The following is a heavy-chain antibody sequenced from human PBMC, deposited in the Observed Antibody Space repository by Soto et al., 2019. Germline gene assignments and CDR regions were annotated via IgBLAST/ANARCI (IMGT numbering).Heavy chain of an antibody. CDR1: GGSFSGYY. V-gene: IGHV4-34*01. CDR2: INHSGST. CDR3: ARWGGFTTIGSYYYYGMDV. Sequence: SETLSLTCAVYGGSFSGYYCSWIRQPPGKGLEWIGEINHSGSTNYNPSLKSRVTISVDTSKNQFSLKLSSVTAADTAVYYCARWGGFTTIGSYYYYGMDVWGQGTTVTVSS. J-gene: IGHJ6*02. D-gene: IGHD3-16*01.